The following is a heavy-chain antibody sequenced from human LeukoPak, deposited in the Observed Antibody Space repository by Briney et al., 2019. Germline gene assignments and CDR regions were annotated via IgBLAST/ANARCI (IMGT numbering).Heavy chain of an antibody. Sequence: TLSLTCTVSGGSISSGGYYWGWIRQPPGKGLEWIGYIYHSGSTYYNPSLKSRVTISVDRSKNQFSLKLSSVTAADTAVYYCARLLVRGVIEVAFDMWGQGTMVTVSS. CDR3: ARLLVRGVIEVAFDM. J-gene: IGHJ3*02. CDR2: IYHSGST. V-gene: IGHV4-30-2*01. D-gene: IGHD3-10*01. CDR1: GGSISSGGYY.